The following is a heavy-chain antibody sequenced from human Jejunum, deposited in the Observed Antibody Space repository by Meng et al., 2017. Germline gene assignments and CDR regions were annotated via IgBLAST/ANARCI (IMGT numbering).Heavy chain of an antibody. J-gene: IGHJ4*02. D-gene: IGHD2-2*01. CDR2: IATHNGDT. CDR3: AVDCSSTTCYGFDY. CDR1: GYTSRMYG. V-gene: IGHV1-18*01. Sequence: ASVKVSCKPSGYTSRMYGISWVRQAPGQGLEWMGWIATHNGDTKYAQRLQGRVTMTTDITTNTVFMELRSLTSDDTGVYYCAVDCSSTTCYGFDYWGQGTQVTVSS.